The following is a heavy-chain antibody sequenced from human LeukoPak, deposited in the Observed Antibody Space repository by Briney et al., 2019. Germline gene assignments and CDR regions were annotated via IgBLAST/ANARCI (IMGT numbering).Heavy chain of an antibody. CDR3: AKYKGSSGWYRGEPFDY. Sequence: GGSLRLSCAASGFTFSSYGMHWVRQAPGKGLEWVAFIRYDGSNKYYADSVKGRFTISRDNSKNTLYLQMNSLRAEDTAVYYCAKYKGSSGWYRGEPFDYWGQGTLVTVSS. V-gene: IGHV3-30*02. D-gene: IGHD6-19*01. J-gene: IGHJ4*02. CDR2: IRYDGSNK. CDR1: GFTFSSYG.